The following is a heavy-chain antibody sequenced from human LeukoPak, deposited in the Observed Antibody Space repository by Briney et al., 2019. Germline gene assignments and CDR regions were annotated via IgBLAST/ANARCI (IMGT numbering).Heavy chain of an antibody. D-gene: IGHD5-12*01. CDR1: GDSISGYY. V-gene: IGHV4-4*07. J-gene: IGHJ3*02. CDR3: ARVSGLTAFDI. Sequence: SETLSLTCTVSGDSISGYYWSWIRQPAGKGLEWIGRIYNNENTNYNPSLKSRVTMSVDTSKDQFSLKLSSVTAADTAVYFCARVSGLTAFDIWGQGTVVTVSS. CDR2: IYNNENT.